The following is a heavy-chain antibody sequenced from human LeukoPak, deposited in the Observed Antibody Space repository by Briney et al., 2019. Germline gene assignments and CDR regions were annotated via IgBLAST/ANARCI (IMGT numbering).Heavy chain of an antibody. D-gene: IGHD3-10*01. CDR2: IYYSGST. J-gene: IGHJ3*02. CDR3: ARDRRNYYGSGSYNAFDI. V-gene: IGHV4-30-4*01. Sequence: SETPSLTCTVSGGSISSGDYYWSWIRQPPGKGLEWIGYIYYSGSTYYNPSLKSRVTISVDTSKNQFSLKLSSVTAADTAVYYCARDRRNYYGSGSYNAFDIWGQGTMVTVSS. CDR1: GGSISSGDYY.